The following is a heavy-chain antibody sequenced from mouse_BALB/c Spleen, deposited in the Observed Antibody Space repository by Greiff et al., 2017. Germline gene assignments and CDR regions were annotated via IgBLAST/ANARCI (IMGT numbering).Heavy chain of an antibody. Sequence: EVKVVESGGGLVQPGGSLRLSCATSGFTFTDYYMSWVRQPPGKALEWLGFIRNKANGYTTEYSASVKGRFTISRDNSQSILYLQMNTLRAEDSATYYCARDNYYGYVYAMDYWGQGTSVTVSS. CDR3: ARDNYYGYVYAMDY. J-gene: IGHJ4*01. V-gene: IGHV7-3*02. D-gene: IGHD1-2*01. CDR2: IRNKANGYTT. CDR1: GFTFTDYY.